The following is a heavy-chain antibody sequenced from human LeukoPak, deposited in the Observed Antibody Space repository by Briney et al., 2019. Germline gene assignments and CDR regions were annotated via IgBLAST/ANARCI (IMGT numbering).Heavy chain of an antibody. V-gene: IGHV1-8*03. CDR1: GGTFTSYD. Sequence: ASVKVSCKASGGTFTSYDINWVRQATGQGLEWMGWMNPNSGNTGYAQKFQGRVTITRNTSISTAYMELSSLRSEDTAVYYCARSIYDFWSGHNWFDPWGQGTLVTVSS. D-gene: IGHD3-3*01. CDR2: MNPNSGNT. J-gene: IGHJ5*02. CDR3: ARSIYDFWSGHNWFDP.